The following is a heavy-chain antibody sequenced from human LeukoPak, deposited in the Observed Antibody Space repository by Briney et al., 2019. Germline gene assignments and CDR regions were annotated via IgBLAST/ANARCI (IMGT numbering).Heavy chain of an antibody. CDR1: GFTFSSYA. CDR2: ISYDGSNK. Sequence: GGSLRLSCAASGFTFSSYAMHWVRQAPGKGLEWVAVISYDGSNKYYADSVKGRFTISRDNSKNTLYLQMNSLRAEDTAVYYCARTKAARGSAVFYYCYGMDVWGQGTTVTVSS. D-gene: IGHD6-6*01. CDR3: ARTKAARGSAVFYYCYGMDV. J-gene: IGHJ6*02. V-gene: IGHV3-30-3*01.